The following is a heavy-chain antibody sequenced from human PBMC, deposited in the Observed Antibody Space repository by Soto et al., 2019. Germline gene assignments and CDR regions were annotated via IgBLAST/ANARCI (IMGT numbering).Heavy chain of an antibody. V-gene: IGHV1-69*12. CDR1: GGTFISYA. CDR2: IIPIFGTA. Sequence: QVQLVQSGAEVKKPGSSVKVSCKASGGTFISYAISWVRQAPGQGLAWMGGIIPIFGTANYAQQFQGRVTITAAASTSTVYMELSSLRSEDTAVYYCASPADNSGWYYFDYWGLGTLVTVSS. CDR3: ASPADNSGWYYFDY. D-gene: IGHD6-19*01. J-gene: IGHJ4*02.